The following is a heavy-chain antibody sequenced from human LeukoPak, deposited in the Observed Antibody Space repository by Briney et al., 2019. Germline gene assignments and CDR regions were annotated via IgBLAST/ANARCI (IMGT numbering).Heavy chain of an antibody. V-gene: IGHV1-18*01. CDR2: ISAYNGNT. CDR1: GYTFTSYG. CDR3: ARALVPAAYSHFDY. J-gene: IGHJ4*02. Sequence: ASVKVSCKASGYTFTSYGISWVRQAPGQGLEWMGWISAYNGNTNYAQKLQGRVTMTTDTSTSTAHMELRSLRSDDTAVYYCARALVPAAYSHFDYWGLGTLVTVSS. D-gene: IGHD2-2*01.